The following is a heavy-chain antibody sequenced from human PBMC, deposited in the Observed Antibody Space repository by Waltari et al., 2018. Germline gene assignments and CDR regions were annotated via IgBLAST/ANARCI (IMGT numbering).Heavy chain of an antibody. D-gene: IGHD3-10*01. CDR2: INPGGCDT. Sequence: QVQLGQSGAEVKKPGASVKVSCKASAYTFTAYCLHWVRQVPGQGREWVGYINPGGCDTSQSQKFQGRVHMTRDTAINTAYMELNSLTSDDTAVYSCARDRTNTWYGGLDLWGQGTLVTVSS. V-gene: IGHV1-2*02. CDR3: ARDRTNTWYGGLDL. CDR1: AYTFTAYC. J-gene: IGHJ4*02.